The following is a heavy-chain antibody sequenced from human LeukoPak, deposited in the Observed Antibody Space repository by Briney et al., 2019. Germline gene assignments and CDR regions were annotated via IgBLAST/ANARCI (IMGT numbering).Heavy chain of an antibody. Sequence: GGSLRLSCAASGFTFSNYWMYWVRHAPGKGLVWVSRINSDGSSTSYADSVKGRFTISRDNAKNTLYLQTNSLRAEDMAVYYCARGHPYYYDSSGYETPFEYWGQGTLVTVSS. V-gene: IGHV3-74*01. D-gene: IGHD3-22*01. CDR3: ARGHPYYYDSSGYETPFEY. J-gene: IGHJ4*02. CDR1: GFTFSNYW. CDR2: INSDGSST.